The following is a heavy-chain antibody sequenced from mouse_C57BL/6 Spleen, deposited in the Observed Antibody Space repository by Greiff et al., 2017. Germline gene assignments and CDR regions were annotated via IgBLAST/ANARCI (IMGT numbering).Heavy chain of an antibody. CDR1: GFTFSSYA. Sequence: EVQLVESGGGLVKPGGSLKLSCAASGFTFSSYAMSWVRQTPEKRLEWVATISDGGSYTYYPDNVKGRFTISRDNAKKDLYLQMSHLKSEDTAMYYCARESYDYWFAYWGQGTLVTVSA. CDR3: ARESYDYWFAY. V-gene: IGHV5-4*01. J-gene: IGHJ3*01. D-gene: IGHD2-4*01. CDR2: ISDGGSYT.